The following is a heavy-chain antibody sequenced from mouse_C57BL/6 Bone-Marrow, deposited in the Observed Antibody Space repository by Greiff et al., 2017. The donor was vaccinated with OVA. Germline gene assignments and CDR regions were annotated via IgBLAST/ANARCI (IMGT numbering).Heavy chain of an antibody. CDR1: GFTFSSYG. CDR3: ARPWLFDY. CDR2: IRIGCSYT. D-gene: IGHD1-1*02. J-gene: IGHJ2*01. Sequence: EVMLVESGGDLVKPGGSLKLSCAASGFTFSSYGMSWIRQTPDKSLEWIATIRIGCSYTYYPDSVNGRVTISIDNAKNTLYLQMSSLKSDDTAMYYCARPWLFDYWGQGTTLTVSS. V-gene: IGHV5-6*01.